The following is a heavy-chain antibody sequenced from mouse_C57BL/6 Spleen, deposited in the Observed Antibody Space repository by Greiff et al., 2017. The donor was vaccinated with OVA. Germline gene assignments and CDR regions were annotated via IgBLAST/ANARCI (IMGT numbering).Heavy chain of an antibody. CDR3: SSRVGPYWYFDV. Sequence: EVQLQESGGGLVQPGGSLKLSCAASGFAFSRYWMSWVRRAPGQGLEWIGKINPDSSTINYAPYLKDKFTISRDKAKNTLNLQMSKVRSETTARYSCSSRVGPYWYFDVWGTGTTVTVSS. J-gene: IGHJ1*03. V-gene: IGHV4-1*01. CDR2: INPDSSTI. CDR1: GFAFSRYW. D-gene: IGHD1-1*02.